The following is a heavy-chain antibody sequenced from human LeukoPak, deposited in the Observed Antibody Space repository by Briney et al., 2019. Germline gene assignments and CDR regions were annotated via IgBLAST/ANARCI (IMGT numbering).Heavy chain of an antibody. CDR3: ARDFSGSYDFDY. J-gene: IGHJ4*02. CDR1: GFTLSNYN. D-gene: IGHD1-26*01. Sequence: GGSLRLSCAASGFTLSNYNMNWVRQAPGKGLEWVSSISSSSSYIYYADSVKGRFTISRDNAKNSLYLQMNSLRAEDTAVYYCARDFSGSYDFDYWGQGTLVTVSS. V-gene: IGHV3-21*01. CDR2: ISSSSSYI.